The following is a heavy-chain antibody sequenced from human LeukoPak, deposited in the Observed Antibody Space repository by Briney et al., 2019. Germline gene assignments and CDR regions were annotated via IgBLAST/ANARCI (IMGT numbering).Heavy chain of an antibody. CDR3: ARSGYYVDTAMVRYYYYGMDV. CDR2: ISAYNGNT. CDR1: GYTFTSYG. D-gene: IGHD5-18*01. Sequence: ASVKVSCKASGYTFTSYGISWVRQAPGQGLEWMGWISAYNGNTNYAQKLQGRVTMTTDTSTSAAYMELRSLRSDDTAVYYCARSGYYVDTAMVRYYYYGMDVWGQGTTVTVSS. V-gene: IGHV1-18*01. J-gene: IGHJ6*02.